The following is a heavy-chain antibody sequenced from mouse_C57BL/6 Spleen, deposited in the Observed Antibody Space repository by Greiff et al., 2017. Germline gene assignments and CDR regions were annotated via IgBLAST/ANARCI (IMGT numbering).Heavy chain of an antibody. J-gene: IGHJ1*03. CDR1: GYTFTDYY. CDR2: INPNNGGT. CDR3: ARRAYYGSIYWYFDV. Sequence: EVQLQQSGPELVKPGASVKISCKASGYTFTDYYMNWVKQSHGKSLEWIGDINPNNGGTSYNKKLKGKATLTVDKSSSTAYMELRSLTSEDSAVYYCARRAYYGSIYWYFDVWGTGTTVTVSS. D-gene: IGHD1-1*01. V-gene: IGHV1-26*01.